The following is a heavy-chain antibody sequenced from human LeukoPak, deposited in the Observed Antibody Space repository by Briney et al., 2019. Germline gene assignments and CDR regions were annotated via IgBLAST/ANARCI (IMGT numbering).Heavy chain of an antibody. CDR1: GGSISSYY. CDR2: IYYSGST. CDR3: ARGLASGYPPIPFDY. V-gene: IGHV4-59*01. Sequence: PSETLSLTCTVSGGSISSYYWSWIRQPPGKGLEWIGYIYYSGSTNYNPSLKSRVTISVDTSKDQFSLKLSSVTAADTAVYYCARGLASGYPPIPFDYWGQETLVTVSS. D-gene: IGHD3-3*01. J-gene: IGHJ4*02.